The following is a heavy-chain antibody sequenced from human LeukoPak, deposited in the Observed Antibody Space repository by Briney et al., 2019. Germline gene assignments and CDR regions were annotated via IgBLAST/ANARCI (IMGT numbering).Heavy chain of an antibody. Sequence: GGSLRLSCAASGFTFSNYDMGWVRQAPGEGLEWVSSISGSGSSTYYADSVKGRFTISRDNPKHAQYLQMSSLRAEDTAVYYCAKAIAATGRWWIFDYWGQGTLVTVSS. V-gene: IGHV3-23*01. D-gene: IGHD6-13*01. J-gene: IGHJ4*02. CDR3: AKAIAATGRWWIFDY. CDR2: ISGSGSST. CDR1: GFTFSNYD.